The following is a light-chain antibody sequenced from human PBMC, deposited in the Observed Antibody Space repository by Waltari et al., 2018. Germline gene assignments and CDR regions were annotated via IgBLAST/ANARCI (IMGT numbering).Light chain of an antibody. Sequence: DIVMTQSPLSLPVTPGEPASISCRSSQSLLQTNGYNYLDWYLQKPGQSPQLLIYLGSNRASGVPDRFSGSGSGTDFTLKLNRVEAEDVGVYYCMQALQTPPWTFGQGTRVEIK. J-gene: IGKJ1*01. CDR1: QSLLQTNGYNY. V-gene: IGKV2-28*01. CDR2: LGS. CDR3: MQALQTPPWT.